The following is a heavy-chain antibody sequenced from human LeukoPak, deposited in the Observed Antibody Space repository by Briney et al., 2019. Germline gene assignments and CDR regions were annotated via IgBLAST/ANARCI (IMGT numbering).Heavy chain of an antibody. Sequence: SETLSLTCTVSGGSISSGGYYWSWIRQHPGKGLEWIGYIYYSGSTYYNPSLKSRVTISVDTSKNQFSLKLTSVTAADTAVYYCAREGTRADYYDSSGYYGGDAFDIWGQGAMVTVSS. CDR3: AREGTRADYYDSSGYYGGDAFDI. V-gene: IGHV4-31*03. CDR1: GGSISSGGYY. D-gene: IGHD3-22*01. J-gene: IGHJ3*02. CDR2: IYYSGST.